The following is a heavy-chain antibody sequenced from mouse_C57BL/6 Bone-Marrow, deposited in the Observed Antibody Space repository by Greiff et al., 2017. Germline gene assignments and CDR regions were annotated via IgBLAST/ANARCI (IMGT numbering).Heavy chain of an antibody. CDR2: IDPEDGGT. V-gene: IGHV14-2*01. CDR1: GFNIKDYY. D-gene: IGHD1-1*01. J-gene: IGHJ2*01. Sequence: VQLQQSGAELVKPGASVKLSCTASGFNIKDYYIHWVKQRTEQGLEWIGSIDPEDGGTNYAPKFQDKATITADTSSNTAYLQLSSLTSEDTAVYYYTSSLIYYGTNFWGQGTTLTVSS. CDR3: TSSLIYYGTNF.